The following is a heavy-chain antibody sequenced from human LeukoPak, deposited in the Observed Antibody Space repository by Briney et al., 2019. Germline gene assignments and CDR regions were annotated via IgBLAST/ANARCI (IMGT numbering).Heavy chain of an antibody. CDR1: GGSFSGYY. J-gene: IGHJ4*02. D-gene: IGHD3-22*01. CDR3: HYYDSSGYYYAY. V-gene: IGHV4-34*01. CDR2: INYSGST. Sequence: PETLSLTCAVYGGSFSGYYWSWIRQPPGKGLEWIGEINYSGSTNYNPSLKSRVTISVDTSKNQFSLKLSSVTAADTAVYYCHYYDSSGYYYAYWGQGTLVTVSS.